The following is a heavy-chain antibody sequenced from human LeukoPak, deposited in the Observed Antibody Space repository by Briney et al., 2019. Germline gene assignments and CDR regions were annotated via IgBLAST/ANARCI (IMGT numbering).Heavy chain of an antibody. J-gene: IGHJ4*02. D-gene: IGHD3-22*01. CDR3: AKEIDYYDSSGYGY. V-gene: IGHV3-23*01. CDR1: GFTFSSYG. Sequence: GGALRLSCAASGFTFSSYGMSWVRQAPGKGLEWVSAISGSGGSTYYADSVKGRFTISRDNSKNTLYLQMNSLRAEDTAVYYCAKEIDYYDSSGYGYWGQGTLVTVSS. CDR2: ISGSGGST.